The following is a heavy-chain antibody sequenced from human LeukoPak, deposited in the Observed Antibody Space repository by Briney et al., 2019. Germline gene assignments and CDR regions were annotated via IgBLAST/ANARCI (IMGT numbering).Heavy chain of an antibody. CDR3: ARDLRPANL. Sequence: ASVTVSFKASGYTFTEHFIHWVRQAPGQGLQYMGWIHPASANTVYAQMFHGRVTLPRDTPATTTYMELSGLRSDDTAVYYCARDLRPANLWGQGTLVTVSS. V-gene: IGHV1-2*02. D-gene: IGHD1-7*01. CDR1: GYTFTEHF. CDR2: IHPASANT. J-gene: IGHJ4*02.